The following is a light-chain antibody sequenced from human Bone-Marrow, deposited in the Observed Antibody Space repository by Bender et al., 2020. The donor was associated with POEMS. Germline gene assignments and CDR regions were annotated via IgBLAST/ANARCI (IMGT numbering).Light chain of an antibody. Sequence: QSALTQPASVSGSPGQSITISCTGTSSDVGGYNYVSWYQQHPGKAPKLIIFDVSNRPSGVSNRFAGSKSGNTASLTISGLQAEDEADYYCCSYVQTYVQFGGGTKVTVL. CDR3: CSYVQTYVQ. J-gene: IGLJ2*01. V-gene: IGLV2-14*03. CDR2: DVS. CDR1: SSDVGGYNY.